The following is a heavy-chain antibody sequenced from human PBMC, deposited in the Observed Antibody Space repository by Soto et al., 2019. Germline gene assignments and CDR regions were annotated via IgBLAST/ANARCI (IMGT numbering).Heavy chain of an antibody. CDR3: AKGGDYYDSRGYYYPFDY. J-gene: IGHJ4*02. Sequence: QVQLVQSGAEVKKPGSSVKVSCKASGGTFSTYTISWVRQAPGQGLEWMGRIIPIVGITNYAQKFQGRLTITADKSTSTAYMELSSLRSEDTAVYYCAKGGDYYDSRGYYYPFDYWGQGTLVTVSS. CDR1: GGTFSTYT. V-gene: IGHV1-69*02. CDR2: IIPIVGIT. D-gene: IGHD3-22*01.